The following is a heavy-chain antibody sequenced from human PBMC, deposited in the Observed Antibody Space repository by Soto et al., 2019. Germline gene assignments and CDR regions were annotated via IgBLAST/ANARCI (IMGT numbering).Heavy chain of an antibody. D-gene: IGHD3-16*01. Sequence: EVQLVESGGGLVQPGGSLRLSCAASGFGVSNNYMSWVRQAPGMGLEWVSAINSGGNTYYADSVKGRFTISRDDPKNTVYLHMNSVGAEDTAVYYCERGGDSYGFGEYYYYGMDVWGQGTRVTVSS. CDR1: GFGVSNNY. CDR2: INSGGNT. CDR3: ERGGDSYGFGEYYYYGMDV. J-gene: IGHJ6*02. V-gene: IGHV3-66*01.